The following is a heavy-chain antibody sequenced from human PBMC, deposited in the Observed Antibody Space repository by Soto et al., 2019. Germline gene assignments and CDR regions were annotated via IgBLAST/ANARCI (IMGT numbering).Heavy chain of an antibody. CDR3: AKSYSSNWYGYVDF. CDR2: ISGSGGST. D-gene: IGHD6-13*01. Sequence: XESLRLSGAASEFTFSPYAMSGVRQAPGKGLEWVSAISGSGGSTYYEDSVKGRFTMSRDTSKNTLYLHMNSLRAEETALYYCAKSYSSNWYGYVDFWGLGPLATLSS. V-gene: IGHV3-23*01. J-gene: IGHJ4*02. CDR1: EFTFSPYA.